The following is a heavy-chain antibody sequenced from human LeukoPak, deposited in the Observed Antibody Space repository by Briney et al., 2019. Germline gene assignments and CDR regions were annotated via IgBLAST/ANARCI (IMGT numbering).Heavy chain of an antibody. CDR3: ARLRGGSGSYIDY. D-gene: IGHD3-10*01. CDR1: GFTFSSYS. V-gene: IGHV3-21*01. J-gene: IGHJ4*02. CDR2: ISSSSSYI. Sequence: GGSLRLSCAASGFTFSSYSMNWVRQAPGKGLEWVSSISSSSSYIYYADSVKGRFTISRDNAKNSLYLQMNSLRAEDTAVYYCARLRGGSGSYIDYWGQGILVTVSS.